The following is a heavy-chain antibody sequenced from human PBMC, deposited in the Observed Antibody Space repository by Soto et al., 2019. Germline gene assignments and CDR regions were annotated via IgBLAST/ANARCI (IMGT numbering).Heavy chain of an antibody. V-gene: IGHV3-33*01. J-gene: IGHJ6*03. CDR3: ARGSHNWNSREFYVYYNLDV. CDR2: IWYDGSNK. Sequence: QVQLVESGGGVVQPGRSLRLSCAASGFSFSDYGMHWVRQAPGKGLEWVALIWYDGSNKYYEDSVKGRFTISRDNSKNTLFLEMTSLKVEDTAVYYCARGSHNWNSREFYVYYNLDVWGQGTTVTVSS. D-gene: IGHD1-20*01. CDR1: GFSFSDYG.